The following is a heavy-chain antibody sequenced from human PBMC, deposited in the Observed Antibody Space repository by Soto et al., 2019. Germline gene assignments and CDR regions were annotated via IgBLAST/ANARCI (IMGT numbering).Heavy chain of an antibody. CDR2: IYYSGST. J-gene: IGHJ4*02. CDR3: ARVTSGYRPRFEY. D-gene: IGHD3-3*01. CDR1: GGSLSSYY. V-gene: IGHV4-59*01. Sequence: QVQLQESGPGLVKPSETLSLTCTVSGGSLSSYYWSWIRQPPGKGLECIGYIYYSGSTNYKPSLKRRATISVDTSKNRCSLQLSSVTAADTAVYYCARVTSGYRPRFEYWGQGTRVTVSS.